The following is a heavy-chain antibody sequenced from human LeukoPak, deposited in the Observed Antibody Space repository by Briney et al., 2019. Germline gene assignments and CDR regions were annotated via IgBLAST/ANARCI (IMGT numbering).Heavy chain of an antibody. CDR2: IYHSGST. Sequence: PSETLSLTCAVSGYSISSGYYWGWIRQPPGKGLEWIGSIYHSGSTYYNPSLKSRVTISVDTSKNQFSLKLSSVTAADTAVYYCARPIGDPRYWYFDLWGRGTLVTVSS. CDR3: ARPIGDPRYWYFDL. CDR1: GYSISSGYY. J-gene: IGHJ2*01. D-gene: IGHD3-16*01. V-gene: IGHV4-38-2*01.